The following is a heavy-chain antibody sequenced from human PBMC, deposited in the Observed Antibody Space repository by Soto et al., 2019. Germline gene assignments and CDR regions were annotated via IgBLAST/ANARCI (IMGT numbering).Heavy chain of an antibody. Sequence: GASVKVSCKASGYTFTSYDINWVRQAPGQRPEWMGKMNPNSGNTSYAQKIQGRVTMTRNTSISTDNKEMSSLRSENTAEYNSERTKDRPLKGRSWHYYYGMDVGAQGTRVTV. D-gene: IGHD6-13*01. CDR3: ERTKDRPLKGRSWHYYYGMDV. J-gene: IGHJ6*02. V-gene: IGHV1-8*02. CDR1: GYTFTSYD. CDR2: MNPNSGNT.